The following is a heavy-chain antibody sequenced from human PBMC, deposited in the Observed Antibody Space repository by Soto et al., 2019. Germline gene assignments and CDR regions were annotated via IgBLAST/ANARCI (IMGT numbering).Heavy chain of an antibody. CDR3: AYSTTVHYFDY. D-gene: IGHD4-17*01. CDR2: IYYSGST. CDR1: GGSISSGGYY. Sequence: PSETLSLTCTVSGGSISSGGYYWSWIRQHPGKGLEWIGYIYYSGSTYYNPSLKSRVTISVDTSKNQFSLKLSSVTAADTAVYYCAYSTTVHYFDYWGQGTLVTVSS. V-gene: IGHV4-31*03. J-gene: IGHJ4*02.